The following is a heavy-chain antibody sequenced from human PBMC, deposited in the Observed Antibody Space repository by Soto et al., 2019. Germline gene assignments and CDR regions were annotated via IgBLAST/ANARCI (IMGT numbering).Heavy chain of an antibody. V-gene: IGHV3-21*01. CDR3: ARDYSSQTSYYYYDMDV. J-gene: IGHJ6*02. CDR2: ISSSTSYK. Sequence: GGSLRLSCAASGFTFSSYTMNWVRLAPGKGLEWVSSISSSTSYKYYADSVKGRFTISRDNAKNSLYLQMNSLRAEDTAVYYCARDYSSQTSYYYYDMDVWGQGTTVTVSS. D-gene: IGHD4-4*01. CDR1: GFTFSSYT.